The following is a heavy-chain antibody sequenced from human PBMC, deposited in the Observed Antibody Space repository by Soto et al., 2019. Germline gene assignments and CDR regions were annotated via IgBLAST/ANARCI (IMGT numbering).Heavy chain of an antibody. D-gene: IGHD1-7*01. CDR2: ISGSGGST. J-gene: IGHJ4*02. CDR1: GFTFSSYA. CDR3: AKDLVSWNYRPIHYFDY. Sequence: GGSLRLSCAASGFTFSSYAMSWVRQAPGKGLEWVSAISGSGGSTYYADSVKGRFTISRDNSKNTLYLQMNSLRAEDTAVYYCAKDLVSWNYRPIHYFDYWGQGTLVTVSS. V-gene: IGHV3-23*01.